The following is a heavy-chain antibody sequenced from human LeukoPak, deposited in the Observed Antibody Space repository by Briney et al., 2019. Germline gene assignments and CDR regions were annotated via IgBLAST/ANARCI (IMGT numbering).Heavy chain of an antibody. J-gene: IGHJ6*02. CDR3: ARGPVAATRWAAYYYYYGMDV. Sequence: SETLSLTCAVYGGSFSGYYWSWIRQPPEKGVEWIGEINHSGSTNYNPSLKSRVTISVDTSKNQFSLKLSSVTAADTAVYYCARGPVAATRWAAYYYYYGMDVWGQGTTVTVSS. CDR2: INHSGST. D-gene: IGHD2-15*01. V-gene: IGHV4-34*01. CDR1: GGSFSGYY.